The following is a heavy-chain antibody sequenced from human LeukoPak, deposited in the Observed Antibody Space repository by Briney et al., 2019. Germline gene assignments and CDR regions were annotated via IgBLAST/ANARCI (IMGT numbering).Heavy chain of an antibody. CDR2: IIPIFGTA. CDR3: ARLLRREDY. Sequence: ASVKVSFKSSVGTFSSYAISWLRQAPGQGLEWMGGIIPIFGTANYAQNFQGRVTITTDESKSTAYMELSSLRSEDTAVYYCARLLRREDYWGQGTLVTVSS. J-gene: IGHJ4*02. CDR1: VGTFSSYA. V-gene: IGHV1-69*05.